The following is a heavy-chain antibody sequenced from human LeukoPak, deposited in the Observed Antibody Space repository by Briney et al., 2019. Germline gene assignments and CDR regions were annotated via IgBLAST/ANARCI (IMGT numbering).Heavy chain of an antibody. D-gene: IGHD1-26*01. CDR3: AKDPYSGSYFDY. CDR1: GFTFSSYA. J-gene: IGHJ4*02. CDR2: ISGSGGTT. V-gene: IGHV3-23*01. Sequence: GGSLRLSCAASGFTFSSYAMSWVRQAPGKGLEWVSGISGSGGTTYYADSVKGRFTISRDNSKNTPYLQMNSLRAEDTAVYYCAKDPYSGSYFDYWGQGTLVTVSS.